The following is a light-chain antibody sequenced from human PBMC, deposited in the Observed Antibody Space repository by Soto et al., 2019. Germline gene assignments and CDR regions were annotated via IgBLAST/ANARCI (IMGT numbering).Light chain of an antibody. J-gene: IGLJ1*01. CDR2: EVS. Sequence: QSALAQPAYESGSPGQSITISCTGTSSDVAAYNYVSWYQQHPGKAPKLMIYEVSNRPSGVSNRFSGSKSGNTASLTISGLQAEDEADYYCSSYTSSTTLYVFGTGTKVTVL. CDR3: SSYTSSTTLYV. V-gene: IGLV2-14*01. CDR1: SSDVAAYNY.